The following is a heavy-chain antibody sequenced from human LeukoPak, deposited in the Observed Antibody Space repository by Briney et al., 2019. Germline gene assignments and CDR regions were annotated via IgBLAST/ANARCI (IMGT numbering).Heavy chain of an antibody. CDR3: ARDLSGIAGHTYGRGIDY. CDR1: GFTFSSHW. Sequence: GSLRLSCAASGFTFSSHWMSWVRQAPGKGLEWVANIKKDGSEKYYVDAVKGRFTISRNNAKTSLYLQMNSLRAEDTAVYYCARDLSGIAGHTYGRGIDYWGQGTLVTVSS. V-gene: IGHV3-7*01. J-gene: IGHJ4*02. D-gene: IGHD6-13*01. CDR2: IKKDGSEK.